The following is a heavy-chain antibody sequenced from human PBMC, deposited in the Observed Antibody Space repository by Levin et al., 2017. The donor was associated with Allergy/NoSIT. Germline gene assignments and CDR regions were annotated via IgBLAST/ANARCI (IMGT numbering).Heavy chain of an antibody. CDR1: GGSISSGGYS. V-gene: IGHV4-30-2*01. D-gene: IGHD5-18*01. CDR3: ARVAGYSYGYYFDY. CDR2: IYLSGST. Sequence: SQTLSLTCAVSGGSISSGGYSWSWIRQPPGKGLEWIGNIYLSGSTNDNPSVKSRLPMSVDRSKNQFSLKLSYVTAADPAVYYCARVAGYSYGYYFDYWGPGTLVTVSS. J-gene: IGHJ4*02.